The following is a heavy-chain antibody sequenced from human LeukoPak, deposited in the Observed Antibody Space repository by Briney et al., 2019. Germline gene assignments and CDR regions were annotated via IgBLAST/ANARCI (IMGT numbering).Heavy chain of an antibody. V-gene: IGHV3-33*01. D-gene: IGHD3-22*01. Sequence: GRSLRLSCAASGFTFSSYVMHWVRQAPGKGPEWVAVIWYDGSNKYHADSVKGRFTISRDNSKNTLNLQMNSLRVEDTAVYYCARGEGYYESSGYSSWGQGTLVTVSS. CDR2: IWYDGSNK. CDR1: GFTFSSYV. CDR3: ARGEGYYESSGYSS. J-gene: IGHJ5*02.